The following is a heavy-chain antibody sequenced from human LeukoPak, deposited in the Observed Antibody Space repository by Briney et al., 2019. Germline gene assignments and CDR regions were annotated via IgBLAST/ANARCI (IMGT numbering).Heavy chain of an antibody. Sequence: GASVKVSCKASGGTFSNYAISWVRQAPGQGLEWMGGIIPIFGTANYAQKFQGRVTITADESTSTAYMELSSLRSEDTAVYYCARDQDGLYYYGMDVWGQGTTVTVSS. CDR2: IIPIFGTA. J-gene: IGHJ6*02. CDR1: GGTFSNYA. V-gene: IGHV1-69*13. CDR3: ARDQDGLYYYGMDV.